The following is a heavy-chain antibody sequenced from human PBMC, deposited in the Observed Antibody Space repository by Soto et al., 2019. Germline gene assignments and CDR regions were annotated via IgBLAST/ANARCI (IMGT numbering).Heavy chain of an antibody. CDR3: ASYRYYDFWIGYSYYSYYGMDF. CDR2: IIPIFGTA. CDR1: GGTFSSYA. Sequence: SVKVSCKASGGTFSSYAISWVRQAPGQGLEWTGGIIPIFGTANYAQKFQGRVTITADESTSTAYMELSSLRSEDTAVYYCASYRYYDFWIGYSYYSYYGMDFCGPAPTVTVS. D-gene: IGHD3-3*01. J-gene: IGHJ6*02. V-gene: IGHV1-69*13.